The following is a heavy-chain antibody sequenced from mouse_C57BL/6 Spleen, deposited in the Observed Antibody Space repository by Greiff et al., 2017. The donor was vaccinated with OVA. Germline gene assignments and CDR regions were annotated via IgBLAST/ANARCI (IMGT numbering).Heavy chain of an antibody. CDR2: INPSTGGT. J-gene: IGHJ2*01. CDR3: ARAHYYCSSLDY. Sequence: VHVKQSGPELVKPGASVKISCKASGYSFTGYYMNWVKQSPEKSLEWIGEINPSTGGTTYNQKFKAKATLTVDKSSSTAYMQLKSLTSEDSAVYYCARAHYYCSSLDYWGQGTTLTVSS. V-gene: IGHV1-42*01. CDR1: GYSFTGYY. D-gene: IGHD1-1*01.